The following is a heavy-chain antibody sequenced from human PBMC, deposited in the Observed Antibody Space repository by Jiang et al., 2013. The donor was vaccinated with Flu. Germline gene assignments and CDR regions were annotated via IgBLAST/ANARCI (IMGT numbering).Heavy chain of an antibody. Sequence: GSGLVKPSQTLSLTCTVSGGSISSGGYYWSWIRQHPGKGLEWIGYIYYSGSTYYNPSLKSRVTISVDTSKNQFSLKLSSVTAADTAVYYCARGQIVVVVADEPRTYFDYWGQGTLVTVSS. V-gene: IGHV4-31*03. CDR3: ARGQIVVVVADEPRTYFDY. D-gene: IGHD2-15*01. CDR2: IYYSGST. J-gene: IGHJ4*02. CDR1: GGSISSGGYY.